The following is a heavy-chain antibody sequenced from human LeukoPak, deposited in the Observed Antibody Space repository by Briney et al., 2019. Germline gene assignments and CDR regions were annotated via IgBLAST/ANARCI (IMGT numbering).Heavy chain of an antibody. Sequence: SETLSLTCTVSGGSISSGSYYWSWIRQPAGKGLEWIGRIYTSGSTNYNPSLKSRVTISVDTSKNQFSLKLSSVTAADTAVYYCARDSGYSYGLYYFDYWGQGTLVTVSS. J-gene: IGHJ4*02. CDR2: IYTSGST. V-gene: IGHV4-61*02. D-gene: IGHD5-18*01. CDR1: GGSISSGSYY. CDR3: ARDSGYSYGLYYFDY.